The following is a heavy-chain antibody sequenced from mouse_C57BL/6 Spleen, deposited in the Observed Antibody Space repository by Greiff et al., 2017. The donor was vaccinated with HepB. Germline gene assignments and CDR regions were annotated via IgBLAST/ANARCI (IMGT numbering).Heavy chain of an antibody. Sequence: VQLVESGPGLVQPSQSLSITCTVSGFSLTSYGVHWVRQSPGKGLEWLGVIWSGGSTDYNAAFISRLSISKDNSKSQVFFKMNSLQADDTAIYYCARNVIYYYGSSHYWYFDVWGTGTTVTVSS. CDR1: GFSLTSYG. D-gene: IGHD1-1*01. V-gene: IGHV2-2*01. CDR3: ARNVIYYYGSSHYWYFDV. J-gene: IGHJ1*03. CDR2: IWSGGST.